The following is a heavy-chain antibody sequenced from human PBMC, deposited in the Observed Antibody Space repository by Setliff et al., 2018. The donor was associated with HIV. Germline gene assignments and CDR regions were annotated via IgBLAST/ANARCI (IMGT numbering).Heavy chain of an antibody. Sequence: ASVKVSCKASGFIFTYHGVSWVRQAPGQGLEWMGWISAYNDTTKYAKNFQGRVTMSTDRSSTTVYMELRSPTSDDSAMYYCARDSRVEPAGPFDYWGQGTLVTVSS. CDR3: ARDSRVEPAGPFDY. CDR2: ISAYNDTT. CDR1: GFIFTYHG. J-gene: IGHJ4*02. D-gene: IGHD2-2*01. V-gene: IGHV1-18*04.